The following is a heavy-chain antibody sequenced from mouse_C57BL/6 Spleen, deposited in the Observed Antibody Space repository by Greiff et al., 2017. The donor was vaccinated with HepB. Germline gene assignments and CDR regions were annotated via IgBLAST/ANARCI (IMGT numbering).Heavy chain of an antibody. D-gene: IGHD1-1*01. V-gene: IGHV5-16*01. Sequence: DVMLVESEGGLVQPGSSMKLSCTASGFTFSDYYMAWVRQVPEKGLEWVANINYDGSSTYYLDSLKSRFIISRENAKNILYLQMSSLKSEDTATYYCARDPYGYYAMDYWGQGTSVTVSS. CDR2: INYDGSST. J-gene: IGHJ4*01. CDR3: ARDPYGYYAMDY. CDR1: GFTFSDYY.